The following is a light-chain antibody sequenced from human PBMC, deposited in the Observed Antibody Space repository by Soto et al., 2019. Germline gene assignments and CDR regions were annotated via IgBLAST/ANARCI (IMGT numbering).Light chain of an antibody. CDR2: DAS. J-gene: IGKJ4*02. CDR1: QSVNSN. Sequence: EIVLTQSAANLSWSPGEGATLSCRASQSVNSNLAWYQQKPGQAPSLLIFDASCSATDIPARFSGRESGTDFTLTIRSLEHEDFGVYYCQQRSNWPLTFGGGTKVDIK. V-gene: IGKV3-11*01. CDR3: QQRSNWPLT.